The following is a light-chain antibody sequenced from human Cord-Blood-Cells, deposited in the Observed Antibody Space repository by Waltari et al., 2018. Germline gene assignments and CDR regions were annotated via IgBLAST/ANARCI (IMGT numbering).Light chain of an antibody. Sequence: DIQMTQSPSSLSASVGDRVTITCRASQSISSYLNGYQQKPGKAPKLLIYAASSLQSGGPSRFSGMGFGTDFTLTISSLQPEDFATYYRKQSYSTPRTFGQGTKVEIK. CDR1: QSISSY. V-gene: IGKV1-39*01. CDR3: KQSYSTPRT. CDR2: AAS. J-gene: IGKJ1*01.